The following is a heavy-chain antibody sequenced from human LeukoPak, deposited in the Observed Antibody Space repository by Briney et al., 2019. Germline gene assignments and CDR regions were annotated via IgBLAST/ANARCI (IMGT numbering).Heavy chain of an antibody. D-gene: IGHD1-7*01. J-gene: IGHJ6*02. CDR2: IRCKAYGGTT. V-gene: IGHV3-49*04. CDR3: TRDLPRVNWNYDYYYYGMDV. Sequence: GGSLRLSCTASGFTLGDYAMSWVRQAPGKGLEGVGFIRCKAYGGTTEYAGSVKGRFTLSRDDSKSIAYLQMNSLKTEDTAVYYCTRDLPRVNWNYDYYYYGMDVWGQGTTVTVSS. CDR1: GFTLGDYA.